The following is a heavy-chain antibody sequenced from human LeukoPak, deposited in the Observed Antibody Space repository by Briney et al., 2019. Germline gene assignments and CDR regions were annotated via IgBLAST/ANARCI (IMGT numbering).Heavy chain of an antibody. D-gene: IGHD3-16*02. CDR3: ARGPAFPDYVWGSYRYTWAAFDI. CDR1: GGSFSGYY. Sequence: PSETLSLTCAVYGGSFSGYYWSWIRQPPGKGLEWIGEINHSGSTNYNPSLKSRVTISVDTSKNQFSLKLSSVTAADTAVYYCARGPAFPDYVWGSYRYTWAAFDIWGQGTMVTISS. J-gene: IGHJ3*02. V-gene: IGHV4-34*01. CDR2: INHSGST.